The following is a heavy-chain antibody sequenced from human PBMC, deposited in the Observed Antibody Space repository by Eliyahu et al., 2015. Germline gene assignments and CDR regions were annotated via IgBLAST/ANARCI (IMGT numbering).Heavy chain of an antibody. Sequence: QVQLVESGGGVVQPGRSLRLSCAASGFTFSXYGMHWVRQAPGKGLEGVAVIWYDGSNKYYADSVKGRFTISRDNSKNTLYLQMNSLRAEDTAVYYCARDFRGYCSGGSCYTKQYGMDVWGQGTTVTVSS. CDR1: GFTFSXYG. V-gene: IGHV3-33*01. D-gene: IGHD2-15*01. CDR2: IWYDGSNK. CDR3: ARDFRGYCSGGSCYTKQYGMDV. J-gene: IGHJ6*02.